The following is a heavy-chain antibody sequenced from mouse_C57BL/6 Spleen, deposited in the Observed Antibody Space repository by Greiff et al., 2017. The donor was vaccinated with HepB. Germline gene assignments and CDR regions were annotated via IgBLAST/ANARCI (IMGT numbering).Heavy chain of an antibody. Sequence: VQLQQSGSELRSPGSSVKLSCKDFDSEVFPIAYMSWVRQKPGHGFEWIGGILPSIGRTIYGEKFEDKATLDADTLSNTAYLELNSLTSEDSAIYYCARRRDPYWYFDVWGTGTTVTVSS. CDR1: DSEVFPIAY. J-gene: IGHJ1*03. V-gene: IGHV15-2*01. CDR3: ARRRDPYWYFDV. CDR2: ILPSIGRT.